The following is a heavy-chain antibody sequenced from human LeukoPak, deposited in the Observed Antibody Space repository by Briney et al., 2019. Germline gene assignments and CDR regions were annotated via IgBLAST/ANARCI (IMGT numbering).Heavy chain of an antibody. CDR3: AKFMSPYDGGAVY. D-gene: IGHD3-22*01. Sequence: PGGSLRISCVASGFTFPRHAMSWVRQAPGKGPEWLSAISGNGDTTYYADSVKSRFTISRDNVKNALFLQMDSLRAEDTAVYHCAKFMSPYDGGAVYWGQGTLVTVSS. V-gene: IGHV3-23*01. CDR1: GFTFPRHA. CDR2: ISGNGDTT. J-gene: IGHJ4*02.